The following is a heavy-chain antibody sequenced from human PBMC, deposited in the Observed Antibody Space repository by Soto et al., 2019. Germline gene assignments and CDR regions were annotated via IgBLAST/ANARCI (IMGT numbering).Heavy chain of an antibody. CDR3: AKDRMYNWNLELDY. J-gene: IGHJ4*02. Sequence: EVQLVESGGGLVQPGRSLRLSCAASGFTFDDYAMHWVRQAPGKGLEWVSGISWNSGSIGYADSVKGRFTISRDNAKNSLYLQMNSLRAEDTALYHCAKDRMYNWNLELDYWGQGTLVTVSS. V-gene: IGHV3-9*01. D-gene: IGHD1-20*01. CDR2: ISWNSGSI. CDR1: GFTFDDYA.